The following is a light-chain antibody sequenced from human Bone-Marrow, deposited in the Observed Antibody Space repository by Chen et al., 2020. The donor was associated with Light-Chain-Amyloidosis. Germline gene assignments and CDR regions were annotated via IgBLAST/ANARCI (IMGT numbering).Light chain of an antibody. J-gene: IGKJ5*01. V-gene: IGKV2-28*01. CDR1: QSLLHSSGHYF. CDR3: MKTLQTPIT. Sequence: DIVMTQSPLSLPVTPGEPASISCRSSQSLLHSSGHYFLDWYLQKPGQSPQVLIYLGSNRASGVPDRFSGSGSGTDFTLKINKVEAEDVGVYYCMKTLQTPITFGQGTRLEIK. CDR2: LGS.